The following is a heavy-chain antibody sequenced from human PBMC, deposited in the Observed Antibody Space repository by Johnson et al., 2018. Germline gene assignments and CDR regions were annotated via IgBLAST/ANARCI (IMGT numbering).Heavy chain of an antibody. CDR3: ARPPGDCSSTTCYYYYYGMDV. CDR1: GFTFSDYW. J-gene: IGHJ6*02. CDR2: IKQDGSAK. V-gene: IGHV3-7*01. D-gene: IGHD2-2*01. Sequence: VQLVQSGGGLVQPGGSLRLSCAASGFTFSDYWMSWVRQAPGKGLEWVANIKQDGSAKHYVASVKGRFTISSDNAKNSLYLQMNSLSAEDTAVYYCARPPGDCSSTTCYYYYYGMDVWGQGTTVTVSS.